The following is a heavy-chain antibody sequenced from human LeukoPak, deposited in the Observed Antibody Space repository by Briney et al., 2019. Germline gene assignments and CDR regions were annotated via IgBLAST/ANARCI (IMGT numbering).Heavy chain of an antibody. CDR3: ARVRAEALSYFDY. CDR2: INHSGST. V-gene: IGHV4-34*01. J-gene: IGHJ4*02. D-gene: IGHD6-19*01. CDR1: GGSFSGYY. Sequence: MTSETLSLTCAVYGGSFSGYYWSWIRQTPGKGLEWIGEINHSGSTNYNPSLKSRVTISVDTSKNQFSLKLNSVTAADTAVYYCARVRAEALSYFDYWGQGTLVTVSS.